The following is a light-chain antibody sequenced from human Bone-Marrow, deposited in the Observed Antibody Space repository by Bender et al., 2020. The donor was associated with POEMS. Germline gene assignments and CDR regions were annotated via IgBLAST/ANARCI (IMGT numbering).Light chain of an antibody. CDR3: CSYGGSGTVI. V-gene: IGLV3-27*01. CDR1: ILAKKY. CDR2: EDS. Sequence: SYELTQPSSVSVSPGQTARITCSGDILAKKYVRWFQQKPGQAPVMVIYEDSKRPSGVSNRFSGAKSGNTASLTISGLQAEDEADYYCCSYGGSGTVIFGGGTKLTVL. J-gene: IGLJ2*01.